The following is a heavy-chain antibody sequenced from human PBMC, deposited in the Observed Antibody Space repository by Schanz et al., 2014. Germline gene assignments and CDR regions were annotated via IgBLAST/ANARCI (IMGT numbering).Heavy chain of an antibody. CDR2: ISGSGGST. J-gene: IGHJ6*02. CDR1: GFTFTTHS. Sequence: EVQLLESGGGLVQPGGSLRLSCAASGFTFTTHSMTWVRQAPGKGLEWVSGISGSGGSTYYADSVKGRFTISRDNSKNPLYLQMNSLRAEDTAVYYCAKARRKSNCSGGRCFHYSYYGMDVWGQGTLVTVSS. CDR3: AKARRKSNCSGGRCFHYSYYGMDV. V-gene: IGHV3-23*01. D-gene: IGHD2-15*01.